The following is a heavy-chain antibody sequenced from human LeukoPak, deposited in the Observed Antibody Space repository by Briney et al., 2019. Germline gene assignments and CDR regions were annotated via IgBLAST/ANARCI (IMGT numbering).Heavy chain of an antibody. CDR3: ARASDDLAFDY. J-gene: IGHJ4*02. CDR1: GFTFDIFA. Sequence: PGGSLRLSCAASGFTFDIFAMSWIRQAPGKGLEWVSYISSSGSTIYYADSVKGRFTISRDNAKNSLYLQMNSLRAEDTAVYYCARASDDLAFDYWGQGTLVTVSS. CDR2: ISSSGSTI. V-gene: IGHV3-11*01. D-gene: IGHD3-16*01.